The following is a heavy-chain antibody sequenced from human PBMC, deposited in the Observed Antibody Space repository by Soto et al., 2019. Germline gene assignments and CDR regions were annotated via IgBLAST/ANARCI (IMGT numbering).Heavy chain of an antibody. J-gene: IGHJ6*02. CDR1: GFSLSTSGVG. Sequence: QITLKESGPTLVKPTQTLTLTCTFSGFSLSTSGVGVGWIRQPPGKALEWLALIYWDDDKRYSPSLKSRLTITKDTSKNPVVLTMTTMDPVDTATYYCAHRGYGMDVWGQGTTVTVSS. CDR3: AHRGYGMDV. V-gene: IGHV2-5*02. CDR2: IYWDDDK.